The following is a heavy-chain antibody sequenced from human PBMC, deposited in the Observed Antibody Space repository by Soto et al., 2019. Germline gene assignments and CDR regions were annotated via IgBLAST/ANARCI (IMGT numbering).Heavy chain of an antibody. CDR2: INHSGST. D-gene: IGHD2-15*01. CDR1: GGSFSGYY. CDR3: ARLQLRHNWFDP. J-gene: IGHJ5*02. V-gene: IGHV4-34*01. Sequence: QVQLQQWGAGLLKPSETLSLTCAVCGGSFSGYYWSWIPQPPGKGLEWIGEINHSGSTNYNPSLKSGVAVSVDTSKNQSSLKLSSATGADTAVYYCARLQLRHNWFDPWGQGTLVTVSS.